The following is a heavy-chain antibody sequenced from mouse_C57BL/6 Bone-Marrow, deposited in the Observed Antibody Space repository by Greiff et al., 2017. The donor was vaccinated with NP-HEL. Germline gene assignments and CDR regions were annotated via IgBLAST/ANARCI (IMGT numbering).Heavy chain of an antibody. V-gene: IGHV1-18*01. CDR1: GYTFTDYN. J-gene: IGHJ4*01. D-gene: IGHD1-1*01. CDR3: ARQGYCGSPYYAMDY. Sequence: VQLQQSGPELVKPGASVKIPCKASGYTFTDYNMDWVKQSHGKSLEWIGDINPNNGGTIYNQKFKGKATLTVDTSSSTAYMELRSLTSEDTAVYYCARQGYCGSPYYAMDYWGQGTSVTVSS. CDR2: INPNNGGT.